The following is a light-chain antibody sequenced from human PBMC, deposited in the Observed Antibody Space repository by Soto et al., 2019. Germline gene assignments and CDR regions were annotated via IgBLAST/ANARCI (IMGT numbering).Light chain of an antibody. Sequence: QSALTQPRSVSGSPGQSVTISCTGTSSDVGGYNYVSWYQQHPGKAPKLMIYDVTERPSGVPDRFSGSKSGNTASLTISGLQAEDEADYYCCSYTGSRVMFGGGTK. CDR3: CSYTGSRVM. V-gene: IGLV2-11*01. CDR2: DVT. CDR1: SSDVGGYNY. J-gene: IGLJ3*02.